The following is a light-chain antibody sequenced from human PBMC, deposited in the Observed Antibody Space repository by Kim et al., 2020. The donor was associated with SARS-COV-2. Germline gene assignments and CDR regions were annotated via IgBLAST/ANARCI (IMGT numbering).Light chain of an antibody. CDR1: SSDVGVYNY. CDR2: DVS. Sequence: GRSVTISCTGTSSDVGVYNYVSWYQQHPGKAPKLRIYDVSKWPSGVPDRFSGSKSGNTASLTISGLQAEDEADYYCCSYAGSYTVVFGGGTQLTVL. J-gene: IGLJ2*01. V-gene: IGLV2-11*01. CDR3: CSYAGSYTVV.